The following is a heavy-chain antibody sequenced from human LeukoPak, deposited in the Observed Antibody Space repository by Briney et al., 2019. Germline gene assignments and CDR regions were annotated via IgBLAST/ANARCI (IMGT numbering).Heavy chain of an antibody. J-gene: IGHJ4*02. D-gene: IGHD6-13*01. Sequence: ASVKVSCKASGYTFTSYGISWVRQAPGQGLEWKGWISAYNGNTNYAQKLQGRVTMTTDTSTSTAYMELRSLRSDDTAVYYCARDREAGTPFNGLDYWGQGTLVTVSS. V-gene: IGHV1-18*01. CDR3: ARDREAGTPFNGLDY. CDR1: GYTFTSYG. CDR2: ISAYNGNT.